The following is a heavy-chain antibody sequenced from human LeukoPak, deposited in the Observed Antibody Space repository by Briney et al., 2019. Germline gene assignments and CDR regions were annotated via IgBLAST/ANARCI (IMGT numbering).Heavy chain of an antibody. D-gene: IGHD6-13*01. CDR3: ARDAAKAQLAYFDY. CDR1: GGSISSYY. Sequence: SETLSLTCTVSGGSISSYYWSWIRQPAGKGLEWIGRIYTSGSTYYNPSLKSRVTISVDTSKNQFSLKLSSVTAADTAVYYCARDAAKAQLAYFDYWGQGTLVTVSS. J-gene: IGHJ4*02. CDR2: IYTSGST. V-gene: IGHV4-4*07.